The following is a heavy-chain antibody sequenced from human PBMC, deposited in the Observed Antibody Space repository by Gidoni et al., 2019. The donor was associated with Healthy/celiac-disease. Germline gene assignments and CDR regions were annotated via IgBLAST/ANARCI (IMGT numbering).Heavy chain of an antibody. D-gene: IGHD4-17*01. CDR1: GFTFDDYA. CDR3: AKDYGDYPRGATFDY. Sequence: EVQLVESGGGLVQPGRSLRLSCAASGFTFDDYAMHWVRQAPGKGLEWVSGISWNSGSIGDADSVKGRFNISRDNAKNSLYLQMNSLRAEDTALYYCAKDYGDYPRGATFDYWGQGTLVTVSS. CDR2: ISWNSGSI. V-gene: IGHV3-9*01. J-gene: IGHJ4*02.